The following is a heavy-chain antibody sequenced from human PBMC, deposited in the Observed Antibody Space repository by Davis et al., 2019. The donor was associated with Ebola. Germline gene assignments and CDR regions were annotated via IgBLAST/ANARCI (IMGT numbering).Heavy chain of an antibody. CDR2: IWYDGSNK. V-gene: IGHV3-33*01. Sequence: PGGSLRLSCAASGFTFSSYGMHWVRQAPGKGLEWVAVIWYDGSNKYYADSVKGRFTISRDNSKDTLYLQMNSLRAEDTAVYYCATGYVNSWYVGYWGQGTLVTVSS. J-gene: IGHJ4*02. CDR1: GFTFSSYG. CDR3: ATGYVNSWYVGY. D-gene: IGHD6-13*01.